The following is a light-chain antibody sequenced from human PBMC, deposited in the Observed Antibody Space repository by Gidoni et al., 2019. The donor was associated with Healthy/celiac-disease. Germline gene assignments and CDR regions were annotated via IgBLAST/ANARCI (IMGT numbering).Light chain of an antibody. Sequence: EIVLTQSPGTLSLSPGERATLSCRASQSVSSSYLAWYQQKPGQAPRLLIYGASSRATGIPDRFRGSGSGTDFTLTISRLEPEVFAVYYCQQYGSSPQAFGQGTKVEIK. CDR1: QSVSSSY. CDR3: QQYGSSPQA. CDR2: GAS. V-gene: IGKV3-20*01. J-gene: IGKJ1*01.